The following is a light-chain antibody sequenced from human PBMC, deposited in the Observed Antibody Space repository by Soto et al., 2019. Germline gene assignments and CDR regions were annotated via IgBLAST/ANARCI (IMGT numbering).Light chain of an antibody. CDR3: LLSYTDARPV. CDR2: DTN. J-gene: IGLJ2*01. Sequence: QAVVTQEPSLTVSPGGTVTLTCGSSTGAVTSGHFPYWIQQKPGQVPRTLIYDTNKKHSWTPARFSGSLLGGKGVLTLSGAQPEDEAEYYCLLSYTDARPVFGGGTKLTVL. V-gene: IGLV7-46*01. CDR1: TGAVTSGHF.